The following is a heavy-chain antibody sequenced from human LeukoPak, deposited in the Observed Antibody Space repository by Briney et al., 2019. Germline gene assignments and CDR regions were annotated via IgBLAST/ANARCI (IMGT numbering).Heavy chain of an antibody. V-gene: IGHV3-66*01. Sequence: GGSLRLSCAASGFTVSSNYMSWVRQAPGKGLEWVSIIYSGGSTYYADSVKGRFTISRDNSKNILYLQMNSLRAEDTALYYCARVGYTDSWYSSPPFDYWGQGTLVTVSS. CDR2: IYSGGST. CDR3: ARVGYTDSWYSSPPFDY. CDR1: GFTVSSNY. J-gene: IGHJ4*02. D-gene: IGHD6-13*01.